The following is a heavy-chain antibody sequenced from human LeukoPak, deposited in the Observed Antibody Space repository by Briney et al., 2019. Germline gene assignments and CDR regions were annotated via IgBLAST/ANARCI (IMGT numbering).Heavy chain of an antibody. Sequence: GGTLRLSCAASGLTFINYGMTWVRQAPGKGLEWVSSISSSSSYIYYADSVKGRFTISRDNAKNSLYLQMNSLRAEDTAVYYCARGGSLDYWGQGTLVTVSS. V-gene: IGHV3-21*01. D-gene: IGHD3-10*01. CDR2: ISSSSSYI. CDR1: GLTFINYG. J-gene: IGHJ4*02. CDR3: ARGGSLDY.